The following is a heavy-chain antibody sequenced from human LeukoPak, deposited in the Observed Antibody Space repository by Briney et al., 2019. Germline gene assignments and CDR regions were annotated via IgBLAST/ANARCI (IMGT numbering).Heavy chain of an antibody. D-gene: IGHD1-26*01. Sequence: ASVKVSCKASGYTFTSYDINWVRQATGQGLEWMGWMNPNSGNTGYAQKFQGRVTMTRNTSISTAYMELSSLRSEDTAVYYCARASGRRGYFDYWGQGTLVTVSS. CDR3: ARASGRRGYFDY. CDR2: MNPNSGNT. CDR1: GYTFTSYD. V-gene: IGHV1-8*01. J-gene: IGHJ4*02.